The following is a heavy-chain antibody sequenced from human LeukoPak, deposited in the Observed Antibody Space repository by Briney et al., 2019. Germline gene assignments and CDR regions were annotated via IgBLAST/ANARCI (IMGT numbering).Heavy chain of an antibody. CDR1: GYTFTGDY. Sequence: AASVKVACKAAGYTFTGDYMHWVRQAPGQGLEWMGWINPNSGGTNYAQKFQGRVTMTRDTSISTAYMELSRLRSDDPAVYYCARVLDLGDAFAIWGQGTMVTVSS. J-gene: IGHJ3*02. D-gene: IGHD1-1*01. CDR3: ARVLDLGDAFAI. V-gene: IGHV1-2*02. CDR2: INPNSGGT.